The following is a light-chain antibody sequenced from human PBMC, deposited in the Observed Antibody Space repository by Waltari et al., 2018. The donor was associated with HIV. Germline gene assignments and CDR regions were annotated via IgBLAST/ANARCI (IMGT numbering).Light chain of an antibody. CDR3: QRYETSPPWT. J-gene: IGKJ1*01. CDR2: DVS. CDR1: QSLSRSY. Sequence: ELVLMPPPHILSFPPGETAPLPCGASQSLSRSYLAWYHQKPVPAPGPLIYDVSNRSTGDADIFSGGGSGTDFTLTICWLYPESFAVYYGQRYETSPPWTFGEATKVG. V-gene: IGKV3D-20*01.